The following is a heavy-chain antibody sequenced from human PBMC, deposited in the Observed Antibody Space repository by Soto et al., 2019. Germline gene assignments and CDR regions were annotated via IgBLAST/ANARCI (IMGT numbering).Heavy chain of an antibody. V-gene: IGHV4-4*02. J-gene: IGHJ4*02. CDR1: GDSISSSFW. CDR3: ARYDFGIFDY. Sequence: QVLLQESGPGLVKPSGTLSLTCAVSGDSISSSFWWSWVRQSPGKGLEWIGEIYHSESTNYNPSLKSRVTISIDKSKNHFSLRLTSVTAADTAVYHCARYDFGIFDYWGQGTLVTVSS. D-gene: IGHD4-17*01. CDR2: IYHSEST.